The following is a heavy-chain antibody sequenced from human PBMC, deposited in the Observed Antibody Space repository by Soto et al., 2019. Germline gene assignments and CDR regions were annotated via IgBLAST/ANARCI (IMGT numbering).Heavy chain of an antibody. J-gene: IGHJ3*02. V-gene: IGHV3-7*04. CDR2: IKEDGSEK. Sequence: EVQLVESGGGLVQPGGSLRLSCAASGFSFSSYWMSWFRQAPGKGLEWVANIKEDGSEKYYVDSVKGRFTISRDNAKNSLYLQMNSLRAEDTAVYYCASDSGYCRYTNCRGDAYDIWGQGTMVTVSA. CDR1: GFSFSSYW. D-gene: IGHD2-2*01. CDR3: ASDSGYCRYTNCRGDAYDI.